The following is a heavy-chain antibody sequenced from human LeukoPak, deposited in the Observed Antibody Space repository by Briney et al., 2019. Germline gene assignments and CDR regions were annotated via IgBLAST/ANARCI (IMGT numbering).Heavy chain of an antibody. J-gene: IGHJ4*02. CDR1: GFTFSSYD. Sequence: GGSLRLSCAASGFTFSSYDMHWVRQAPGKGLEWVAFIRYDGSNKYYADSVKGRFTISRDNSKNTLYLQMNSLRAEDTAVYYCAKDSYYYDSSGYYFDYWGQGTLVTVSS. D-gene: IGHD3-22*01. CDR2: IRYDGSNK. V-gene: IGHV3-30*02. CDR3: AKDSYYYDSSGYYFDY.